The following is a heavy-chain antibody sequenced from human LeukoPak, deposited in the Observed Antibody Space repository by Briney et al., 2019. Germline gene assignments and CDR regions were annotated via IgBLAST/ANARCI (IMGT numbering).Heavy chain of an antibody. J-gene: IGHJ6*03. CDR2: ISGSGGST. CDR3: AKDPKWELLHYYYMDV. V-gene: IGHV3-23*01. CDR1: GFTFSSYA. D-gene: IGHD1-26*01. Sequence: PGGSLRLSCAASGFTFSSYAMSWVRQAPGKGLEWVSAISGSGGSTYYADSVKDRFTISRDNSKNTLYLQMNSLRAEDTAVYYCAKDPKWELLHYYYMDVWGKGTTVTVSS.